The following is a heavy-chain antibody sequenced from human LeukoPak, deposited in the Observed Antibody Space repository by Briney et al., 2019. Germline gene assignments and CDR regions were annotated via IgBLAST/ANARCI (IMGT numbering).Heavy chain of an antibody. V-gene: IGHV3-11*06. CDR2: ISSSSSYT. D-gene: IGHD5-18*01. CDR3: ARAEVDTAMVTWFDY. J-gene: IGHJ4*02. CDR1: GFTFSDYY. Sequence: PGGSLRLSCAASGFTFSDYYMSWIRQAPGKGLEWVSYISSSSSYTNYADSVKGRFTISRDNAKNSLYLQMNRLRAEDTAVYYCARAEVDTAMVTWFDYWGQGTLVTVSS.